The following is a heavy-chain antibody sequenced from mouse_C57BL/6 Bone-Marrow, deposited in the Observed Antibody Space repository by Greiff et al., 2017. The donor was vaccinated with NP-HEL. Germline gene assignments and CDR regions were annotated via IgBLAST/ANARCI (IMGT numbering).Heavy chain of an antibody. V-gene: IGHV1-80*01. J-gene: IGHJ4*01. CDR3: ARYLYYYAMDY. CDR1: GYAFSSYW. CDR2: IYPGDGDT. Sequence: QVQLQQSGAELVKPGASVKISCKASGYAFSSYWMNWVKQRPGKGLEWIGQIYPGDGDTNYNGKFKGKATLTADKSSSTAYMQLSSLTSEVSAVYFCARYLYYYAMDYWGQGTSVTVSS.